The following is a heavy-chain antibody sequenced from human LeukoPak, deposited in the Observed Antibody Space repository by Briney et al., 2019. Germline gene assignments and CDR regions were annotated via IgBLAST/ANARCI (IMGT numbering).Heavy chain of an antibody. CDR1: AFTFSDYT. CDR2: ISYDGSQK. V-gene: IGHV3-30*04. CDR3: ARANSSSWHYFDY. D-gene: IGHD6-13*01. Sequence: PGGSLRLSCAASAFTFSDYTMHGVRQAPGKGLEGGAVISYDGSQKYYADSVKGRFTISRNNSKNTVYLQMNSLRDEDTAVFYCARANSSSWHYFDYWGQGTLVTVSS. J-gene: IGHJ4*02.